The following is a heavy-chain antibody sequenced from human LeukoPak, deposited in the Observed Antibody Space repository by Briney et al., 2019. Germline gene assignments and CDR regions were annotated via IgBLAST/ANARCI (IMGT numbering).Heavy chain of an antibody. D-gene: IGHD2-15*01. Sequence: GASVKVSCKASGNTLTDYYIHWVRQAPGQGLEWMGIINPSGGSTSYAQKFQGRVSMTRDTSTSTVYMELSSLTSDDTAVYYCARVGSCSGGTCYNGMDVWGQGTTVTVSS. CDR1: GNTLTDYY. CDR2: INPSGGST. J-gene: IGHJ6*02. CDR3: ARVGSCSGGTCYNGMDV. V-gene: IGHV1-46*01.